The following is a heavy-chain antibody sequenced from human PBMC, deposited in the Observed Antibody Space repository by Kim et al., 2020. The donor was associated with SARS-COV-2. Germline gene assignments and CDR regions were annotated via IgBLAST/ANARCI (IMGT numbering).Heavy chain of an antibody. CDR3: ARAHAPAPANIDY. D-gene: IGHD2-2*01. Sequence: SYEQELRGRVTMTRDTSTSPVYMELSSLRSEDTAVYYCARAHAPAPANIDYWGQGTLVTVSS. J-gene: IGHJ4*02. V-gene: IGHV1-46*01.